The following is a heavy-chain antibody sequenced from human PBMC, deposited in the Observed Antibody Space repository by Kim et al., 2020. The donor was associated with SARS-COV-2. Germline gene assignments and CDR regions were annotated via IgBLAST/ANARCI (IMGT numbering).Heavy chain of an antibody. J-gene: IGHJ4*02. CDR3: LGGFYFDY. CDR2: GNGKT. D-gene: IGHD3-16*01. Sequence: GNGKTKYSKKFQGRVTITTDTSASTAYMEMSFLRSEDSAVYYCLGGFYFDYWGQGTLVTVSS. V-gene: IGHV1-3*01.